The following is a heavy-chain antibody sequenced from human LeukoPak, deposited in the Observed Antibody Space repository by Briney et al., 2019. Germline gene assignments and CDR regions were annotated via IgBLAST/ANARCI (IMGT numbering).Heavy chain of an antibody. V-gene: IGHV1-18*01. CDR1: GYTFTSYG. J-gene: IGHJ4*02. D-gene: IGHD1-20*01. Sequence: ASVMVSCKAYGYTFTSYGISWVRQAPGQGLEWMGWISAYNGNTNYAQKLQGRATMTTDTSTSTAYMELRSLRSDDTAVYYCARDSVDNWNYGDYWGQGTLVTVSS. CDR3: ARDSVDNWNYGDY. CDR2: ISAYNGNT.